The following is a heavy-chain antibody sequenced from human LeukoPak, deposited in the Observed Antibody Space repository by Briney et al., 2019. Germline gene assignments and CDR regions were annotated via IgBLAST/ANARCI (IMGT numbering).Heavy chain of an antibody. CDR3: ARPYCSGGSCYRSDYYYGMDG. D-gene: IGHD2-15*01. CDR1: GFTFSSYA. J-gene: IGHJ6*02. CDR2: ISGSGGST. Sequence: GGFLRLSCAASGFTFSSYAISWVRQAPGKGLEWVSAISGSGGSTYYADSVKGRFTISRDNSKNTLYLQMNSLRAEDTAVYYCARPYCSGGSCYRSDYYYGMDGWGQGTLVTVSS. V-gene: IGHV3-23*01.